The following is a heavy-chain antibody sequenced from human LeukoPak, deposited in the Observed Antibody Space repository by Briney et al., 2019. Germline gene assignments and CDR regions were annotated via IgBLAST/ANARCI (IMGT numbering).Heavy chain of an antibody. D-gene: IGHD6-13*01. J-gene: IGHJ4*02. CDR3: ARGPNSRGD. Sequence: PGGSLRLSCAASGFTFSRYWMSWVRQAPGKGLEWVANIKQDGSEKYYVDSVKGRFTISRDNAKNLLYLHMNSLRAEDTAVYYCARGPNSRGDWGQGTLVTVSS. V-gene: IGHV3-7*01. CDR2: IKQDGSEK. CDR1: GFTFSRYW.